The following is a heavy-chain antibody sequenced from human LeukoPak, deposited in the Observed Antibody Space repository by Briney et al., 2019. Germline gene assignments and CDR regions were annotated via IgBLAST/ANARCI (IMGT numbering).Heavy chain of an antibody. CDR2: MSGSGGDT. J-gene: IGHJ4*02. D-gene: IGHD3-22*01. CDR1: VFTFSSYA. V-gene: IGHV3-23*01. Sequence: GGSLRLSCAASVFTFSSYAMNWLRQAPGQGLEGVSGMSGSGGDTYYADSVKGRFTISRDNSKNTLYLQMNSLRAEDTAVYYCAKSSSYYDSSGYLYYFDYWGQGTLVTVSS. CDR3: AKSSSYYDSSGYLYYFDY.